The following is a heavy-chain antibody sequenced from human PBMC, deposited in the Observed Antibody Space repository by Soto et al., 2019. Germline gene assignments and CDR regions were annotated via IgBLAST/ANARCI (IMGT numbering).Heavy chain of an antibody. V-gene: IGHV1-18*01. Sequence: QVQLLQSGAEVKKPGASVKCSCKTSGYTFNTYGINSVRQAPGQGRELMGWISAYDGKTTYAEKFQRRVTMTTDTSTSTPYMELRSLRSDDTAVYYCARDPHEFWTSYWFDPWGQGTPVTVSS. J-gene: IGHJ5*02. CDR3: ARDPHEFWTSYWFDP. CDR2: ISAYDGKT. D-gene: IGHD3-3*01. CDR1: GYTFNTYG.